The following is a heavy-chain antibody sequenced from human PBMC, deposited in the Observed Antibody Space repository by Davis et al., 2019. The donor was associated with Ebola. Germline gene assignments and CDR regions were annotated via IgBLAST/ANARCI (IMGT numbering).Heavy chain of an antibody. J-gene: IGHJ4*02. Sequence: GESLKISCAVSGFTFSSYGMHWVRQAPGKGLEWVAVISYDGSNKYYADSVKGRFTISRDNSKNTLYLQMNSLRAEDTAVYYCAKLEQLGYWGQGTLVTVSS. V-gene: IGHV3-30*18. D-gene: IGHD6-13*01. CDR3: AKLEQLGY. CDR2: ISYDGSNK. CDR1: GFTFSSYG.